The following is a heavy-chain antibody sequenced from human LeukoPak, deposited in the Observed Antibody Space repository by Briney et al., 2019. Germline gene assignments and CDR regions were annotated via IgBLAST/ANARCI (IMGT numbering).Heavy chain of an antibody. J-gene: IGHJ5*02. D-gene: IGHD1-26*01. V-gene: IGHV3-7*01. Sequence: SGGSLRLSCAASGSSFRNSWMSWVGQAPGKGLEWVANIKQDETEIYYADSVKGRFTISRDNAKRSLFLQMSILRVEDTALYYCARLNWDDGEVSGFDQWGQGILVTVSS. CDR2: IKQDETEI. CDR1: GSSFRNSW. CDR3: ARLNWDDGEVSGFDQ.